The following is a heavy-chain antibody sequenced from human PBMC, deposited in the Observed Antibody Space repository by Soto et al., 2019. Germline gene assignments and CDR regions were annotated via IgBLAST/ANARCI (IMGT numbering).Heavy chain of an antibody. CDR3: ARCLGDLSLSAFDI. V-gene: IGHV3-53*01. CDR1: GFTVSTNY. D-gene: IGHD3-16*02. CDR2: IYSGGST. Sequence: EVQLVESGGGLIQPGGSLRLSCGASGFTVSTNYMSWVRQAPGKGLEWVSHIYSGGSTYYADSVKGRFTISRDYSPNTLYLQMNALRAEDTAVYYCARCLGDLSLSAFDIWGQGTLVTVSS. J-gene: IGHJ3*02.